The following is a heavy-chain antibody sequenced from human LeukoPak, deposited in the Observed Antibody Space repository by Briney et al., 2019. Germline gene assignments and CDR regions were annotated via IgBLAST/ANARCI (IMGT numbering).Heavy chain of an antibody. CDR3: VRDSDADRDAFDI. J-gene: IGHJ3*02. Sequence: SQTLSLTCAISGDSVSSNSVAWNWITQSPSRGLEWLGRTYYRSKWYNDYAVSVKSRITINPDTSKNQFSLHLNSVTPEDTAVYYCVRDSDADRDAFDIWGQGTMVTVSS. V-gene: IGHV6-1*01. CDR1: GDSVSSNSVA. CDR2: TYYRSKWYN.